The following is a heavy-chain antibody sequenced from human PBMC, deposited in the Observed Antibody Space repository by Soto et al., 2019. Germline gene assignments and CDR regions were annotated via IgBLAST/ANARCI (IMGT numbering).Heavy chain of an antibody. J-gene: IGHJ4*02. D-gene: IGHD3-10*01. CDR2: IYYSGST. Sequence: SETLSLTCTVAGGSISSGDYYWRWIRQPPGKGLEWIGYIYYSGSTSYNPSLKIRVTISVDTSKNHFSLNRSSVTAADTAVYYCARGIGRVRRADWGPGTLVTVSS. V-gene: IGHV4-30-4*01. CDR3: ARGIGRVRRAD. CDR1: GGSISSGDYY.